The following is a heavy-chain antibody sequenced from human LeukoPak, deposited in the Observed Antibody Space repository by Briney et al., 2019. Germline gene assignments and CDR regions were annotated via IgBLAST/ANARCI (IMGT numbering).Heavy chain of an antibody. CDR3: ARRGANWFDP. CDR1: GGSISSYY. Sequence: PSETLSLTCTVSGGSISSYYWSWIRQPPGKGLEWIGYIYYSGSTNYNPSLKSRVTISVDTSKNQFSLKLSSVTAADTVVYYCARRGANWFDPWGQGTLVTVSS. V-gene: IGHV4-59*01. D-gene: IGHD4/OR15-4a*01. J-gene: IGHJ5*02. CDR2: IYYSGST.